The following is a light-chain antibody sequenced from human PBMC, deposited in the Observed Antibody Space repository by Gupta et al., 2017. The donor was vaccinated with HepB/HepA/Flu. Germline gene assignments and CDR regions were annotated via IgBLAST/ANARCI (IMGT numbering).Light chain of an antibody. J-gene: IGKJ4*01. CDR2: WAS. CDR3: QQDYSSPLT. V-gene: IGKV4-1*01. Sequence: DIVMTQSPDSLAVSLGETATLNCKSSQSVLYSSNNKNYLAWYQQKPGQPPKLLIYWASTQESGVPDRFSGSGSETDFTLTISSLQAEDVAVYYCQQDYSSPLTFGGGTMVEIK. CDR1: QSVLYSSNNKNY.